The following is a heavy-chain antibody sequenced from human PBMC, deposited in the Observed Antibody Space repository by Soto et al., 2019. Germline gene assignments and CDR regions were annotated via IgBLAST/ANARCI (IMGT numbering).Heavy chain of an antibody. D-gene: IGHD6-19*01. J-gene: IGHJ6*03. CDR2: ISAYNGNT. V-gene: IGHV1-18*01. Sequence: ASVKVSCKASGYTFTSYGISWVRQAPGQGLEWMGWISAYNGNTNYAQKLQGRVTMTTDTSTSTAYMELRSLRSDDTAVYYCAREKVAVAGSYTVYYMDVWGKGTTVTVSS. CDR1: GYTFTSYG. CDR3: AREKVAVAGSYTVYYMDV.